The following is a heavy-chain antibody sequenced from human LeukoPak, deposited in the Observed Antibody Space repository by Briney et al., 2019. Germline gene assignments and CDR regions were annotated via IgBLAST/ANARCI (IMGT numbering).Heavy chain of an antibody. CDR2: VSGTSEYI. CDR1: GFSFSTYS. CDR3: ARWYSSGWYSDY. V-gene: IGHV3-21*06. Sequence: KSGGSLRLSCAASGFSFSTYSMIWVRQAPGKGLEWVPSVSGTSEYIYYADSVRGRFTISRDNAKNTVYLQMNSLRAEDTAVYYCARWYSSGWYSDYWGQGTLVTVSS. J-gene: IGHJ4*02. D-gene: IGHD6-19*01.